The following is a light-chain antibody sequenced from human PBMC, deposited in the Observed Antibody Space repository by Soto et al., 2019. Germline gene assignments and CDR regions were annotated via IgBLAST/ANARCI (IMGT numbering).Light chain of an antibody. J-gene: IGKJ1*01. CDR2: DAS. Sequence: DIQVTQSPSSLSASVGDRVTITCRASQSISTYLNWFQQKQGRGPKLLIYDASNLESGVPSRFSGSGSGTEFTLTVISLQPEDFATYYCQQSYRFPKTFGRGTKVDIK. CDR1: QSISTY. CDR3: QQSYRFPKT. V-gene: IGKV1-39*01.